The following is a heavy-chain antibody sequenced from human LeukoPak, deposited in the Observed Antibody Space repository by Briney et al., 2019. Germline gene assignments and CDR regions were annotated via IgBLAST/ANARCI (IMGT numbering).Heavy chain of an antibody. D-gene: IGHD2-2*01. CDR3: ARQVVPTGIENYFDP. CDR1: GYSFSTYY. Sequence: ASVKVSCKASGYSFSTYYIHWVRQATGQGLEWMGWVNPNSGNTGYAQKFQGRVSMTRNTSMSTAYMELSSLSFEDTALYYCARQVVPTGIENYFDPWGRGTLVTVSS. J-gene: IGHJ5*02. CDR2: VNPNSGNT. V-gene: IGHV1-8*01.